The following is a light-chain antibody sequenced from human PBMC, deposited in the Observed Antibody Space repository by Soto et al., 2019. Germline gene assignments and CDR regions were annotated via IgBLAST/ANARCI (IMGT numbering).Light chain of an antibody. J-gene: IGLJ3*02. CDR1: SSDVGSYNF. V-gene: IGLV2-23*02. Sequence: QTLLTQPASVSGSPGQSIIISCTGTSSDVGSYNFVSWYQQHPGKAPKLMIYEVSKRPSGVSNRFSGSKSGNTASLTISGLQPEDEADYYCCSYAGNSGVFGGGTKVTVL. CDR2: EVS. CDR3: CSYAGNSGV.